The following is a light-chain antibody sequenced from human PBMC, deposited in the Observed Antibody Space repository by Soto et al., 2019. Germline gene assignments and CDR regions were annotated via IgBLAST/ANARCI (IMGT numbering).Light chain of an antibody. CDR1: ISDVGDYNY. Sequence: QSALTQPASVSGSPGQSMTISCTGTISDVGDYNYVSWYQQHPDKAPKLMIYDVSNRPSGVSNRFSGSKSGNTASLTISGLHPEDEADYYCSSYRSSSPLVVFGGGTKVTVL. J-gene: IGLJ2*01. CDR3: SSYRSSSPLVV. CDR2: DVS. V-gene: IGLV2-14*01.